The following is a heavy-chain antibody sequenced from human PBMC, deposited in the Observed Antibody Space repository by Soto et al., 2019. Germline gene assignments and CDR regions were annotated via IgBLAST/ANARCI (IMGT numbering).Heavy chain of an antibody. V-gene: IGHV3-23*01. D-gene: IGHD3-22*01. J-gene: IGHJ6*04. CDR3: ARYYYVSSGSRPAYYYYYYGMAV. CDR2: ITGSGGST. Sequence: PGRPLRLCWTAAWCKCVDFGRSWISKTKGKGLEWVSAITGSGGSTYYADSVKGRFTISRDNSKNTLYLQMNSLRAEDTAVYYCARYYYVSSGSRPAYYYYYYGMAVWGKGPTVPVSS. CDR1: WCKCVDFG.